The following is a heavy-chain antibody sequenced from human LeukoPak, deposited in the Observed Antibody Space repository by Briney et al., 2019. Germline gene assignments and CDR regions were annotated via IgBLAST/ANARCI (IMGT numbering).Heavy chain of an antibody. CDR1: GFTFSSYA. CDR2: ISYDGSNK. CDR3: ARDASRDSSGWFYYYYYMDV. D-gene: IGHD6-19*01. J-gene: IGHJ6*03. V-gene: IGHV3-30*04. Sequence: GGSLRLSCAASGFTFSSYAMHWVRQAPGKGLEWVAVISYDGSNKYYADSVKGRFTISRDNSKNTLYLQMNSLRAEDTAVYYCARDASRDSSGWFYYYYYMDVWGKGTTVTVSS.